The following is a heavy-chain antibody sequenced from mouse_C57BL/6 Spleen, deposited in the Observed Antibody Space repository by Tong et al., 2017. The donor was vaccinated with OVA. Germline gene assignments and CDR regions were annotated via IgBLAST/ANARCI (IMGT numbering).Heavy chain of an antibody. J-gene: IGHJ2*01. D-gene: IGHD1-1*01. Sequence: VQLKESGAELVRTGTSVKVSCKAYGYAFTNYLIEWVKQRPGQGLEWIGVINPGSGGTNYNEKFKGKATLTADKSSSTAYMQLSSLTSEDSAVYYCTILLLLRYGYCGQGTTLTVSS. CDR1: GYAFTNYL. CDR3: TILLLLRYGY. V-gene: IGHV1-54*01. CDR2: INPGSGGT.